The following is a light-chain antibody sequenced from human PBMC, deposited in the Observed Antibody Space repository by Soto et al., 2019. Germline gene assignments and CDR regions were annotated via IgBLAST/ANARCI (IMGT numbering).Light chain of an antibody. Sequence: EIVMTQSPATLSVSPGERATLSCRASLSVNSNLAWYQHKPGQAPRLLIYGASTRATGIPARFSGSGSGTEVTLTISSLQSEDCAVYYCQQYNNWPLTFGQGTKVEIK. CDR3: QQYNNWPLT. CDR1: LSVNSN. J-gene: IGKJ1*01. CDR2: GAS. V-gene: IGKV3-15*01.